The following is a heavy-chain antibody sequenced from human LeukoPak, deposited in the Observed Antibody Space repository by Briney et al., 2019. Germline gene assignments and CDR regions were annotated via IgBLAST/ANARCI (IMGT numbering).Heavy chain of an antibody. Sequence: GGSLRLSCAASGFTFSGHSMNWVRQAPGKGLEWVSGINSDGSSTTYADSVKGRFTISRDNAKNTLYLQMNNLRAEDTAVYYCARGRYYGMDVWGQGTTVTVSS. V-gene: IGHV3-74*03. CDR1: GFTFSGHS. J-gene: IGHJ6*02. CDR2: INSDGSST. CDR3: ARGRYYGMDV.